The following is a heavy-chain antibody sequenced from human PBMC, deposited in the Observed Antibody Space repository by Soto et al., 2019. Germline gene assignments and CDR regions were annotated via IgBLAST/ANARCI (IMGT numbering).Heavy chain of an antibody. D-gene: IGHD6-19*01. CDR3: ARQSGWERRYFDL. CDR2: IYHSGST. J-gene: IGHJ2*01. CDR1: GGSISSSNW. Sequence: QVQLQESGPGLVKPSGTLSLTCAVSGGSISSSNWWSWVRQPPGKGLEWIGEIYHSGSTNYNPSLKSRVTTSVEKSKNQFSLKLSSVTAADTAVYYCARQSGWERRYFDLWGRGTLVTVSS. V-gene: IGHV4-4*02.